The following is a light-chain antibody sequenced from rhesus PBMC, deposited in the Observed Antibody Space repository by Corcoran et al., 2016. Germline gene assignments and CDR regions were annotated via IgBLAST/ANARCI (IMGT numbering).Light chain of an antibody. Sequence: DIQMTQSPSSLSASVGDTVTITCRASQSVTSWLAWCQQQPGKAPKLLIYKASSLQSGVPSRFSGSGSGTDLTLTISSLQSEDFATYYCQQYSSSPPTFGQGTKVEIK. J-gene: IGKJ1*01. V-gene: IGKV1-22*01. CDR1: QSVTSW. CDR2: KAS. CDR3: QQYSSSPPT.